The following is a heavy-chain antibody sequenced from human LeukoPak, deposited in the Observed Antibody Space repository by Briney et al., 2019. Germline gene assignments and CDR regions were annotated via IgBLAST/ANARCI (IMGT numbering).Heavy chain of an antibody. Sequence: GGSLRLSCAPSGFIFSSYAMHWVRQAPGKGLEYVSGISSNGGNTNYANFVKGRFTISRDNSKNTLYLQMGSLSAEDMAVYYCARRVGYYGSGNYFYYMDVWGKGTTVTVSS. J-gene: IGHJ6*03. CDR2: ISSNGGNT. V-gene: IGHV3-64*01. CDR1: GFIFSSYA. CDR3: ARRVGYYGSGNYFYYMDV. D-gene: IGHD3-10*01.